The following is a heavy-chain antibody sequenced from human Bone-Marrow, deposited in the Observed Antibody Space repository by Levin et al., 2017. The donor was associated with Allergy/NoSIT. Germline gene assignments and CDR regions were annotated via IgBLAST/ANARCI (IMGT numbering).Heavy chain of an antibody. J-gene: IGHJ5*02. D-gene: IGHD3-22*01. CDR2: VSYEGSNK. CDR1: GFTFSAHA. CDR3: ARDGAPYYDSRNWFDP. V-gene: IGHV3-30*04. Sequence: GGSLRLSCAASGFTFSAHAMHWVRQAPGKGLEWVAIVSYEGSNKDYGDSVKGRFSISRDNSKNTVDLQMNSLSAEDTAVYYCARDGAPYYDSRNWFDPWGQGTLVTVSS.